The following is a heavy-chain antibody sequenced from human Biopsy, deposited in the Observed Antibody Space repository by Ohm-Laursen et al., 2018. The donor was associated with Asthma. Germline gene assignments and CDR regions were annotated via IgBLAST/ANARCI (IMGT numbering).Heavy chain of an antibody. CDR2: IYYSGTT. CDR1: SGSGGYMRSGNYY. V-gene: IGHV4-39*01. D-gene: IGHD6-13*01. J-gene: IGHJ6*02. Sequence: GTLSLTWSLSSGSGGYMRSGNYYWGWIRQPPGKGLEWIGSIYYSGTTYYNPSLESRVTVSADTSKNQFSLKLTSVTAADTAVYYCVRGSSSWHHGPFHYYYGLGVWGQGTAVTVSS. CDR3: VRGSSSWHHGPFHYYYGLGV.